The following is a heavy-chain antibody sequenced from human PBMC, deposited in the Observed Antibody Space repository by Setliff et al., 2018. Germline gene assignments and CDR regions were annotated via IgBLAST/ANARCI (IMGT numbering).Heavy chain of an antibody. D-gene: IGHD3-10*01. CDR3: ARDRGGTNPWFDP. V-gene: IGHV1-2*02. CDR2: INPDTGYS. CDR1: GYTFGAHY. Sequence: ASVKVSCKASGYTFGAHYIHWVRQAPGQGFEWMGWINPDTGYSKYAQKFQGRVTLTRDTSLTTAYMELRSLTSDDTAVYYCARDRGGTNPWFDPWGQGTLVTVSS. J-gene: IGHJ5*02.